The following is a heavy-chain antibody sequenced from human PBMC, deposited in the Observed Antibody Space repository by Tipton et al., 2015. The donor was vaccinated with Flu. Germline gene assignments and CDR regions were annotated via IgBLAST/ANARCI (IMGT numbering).Heavy chain of an antibody. V-gene: IGHV3-7*01. CDR3: ARLGLPDY. CDR2: VNQNGSEK. D-gene: IGHD3-16*01. CDR1: GFPFSNFW. J-gene: IGHJ4*02. Sequence: SLRLSCEASGFPFSNFWLHWVRQTPGKGLEWVAHVNQNGSEKEYVDSVKGRFTISRDNARNSLYLQMNSLRGEDTAVYYCARLGLPDYWGQGTLVTVSS.